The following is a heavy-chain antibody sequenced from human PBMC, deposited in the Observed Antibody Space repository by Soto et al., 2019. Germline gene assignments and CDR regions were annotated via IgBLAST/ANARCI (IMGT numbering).Heavy chain of an antibody. D-gene: IGHD2-2*01. J-gene: IGHJ5*02. Sequence: GESLKISCKGSGYSFTSYWIGWVRQMPGKGLEWMGIIYPGDSDTRYSPSFQGQVTISADKSISTAYLQWSSLKASDTAMYYCARHGPYCSSTSCYLYNWFDPWGQGTLVTVSS. CDR2: IYPGDSDT. V-gene: IGHV5-51*01. CDR1: GYSFTSYW. CDR3: ARHGPYCSSTSCYLYNWFDP.